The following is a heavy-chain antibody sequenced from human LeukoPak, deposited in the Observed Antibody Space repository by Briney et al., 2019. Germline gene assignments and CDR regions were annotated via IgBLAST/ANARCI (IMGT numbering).Heavy chain of an antibody. V-gene: IGHV3-23*01. CDR1: GFTFSSYA. CDR3: VKGGATNYYYYGMDV. J-gene: IGHJ6*02. D-gene: IGHD1-26*01. Sequence: GASLRLSCAASGFTFSSYAMSWVRQAPGKGLEWVSAISGSGGSTYYADSVKGRFTISRDNSKNTLYLQMNSLRAEDTAVYYCVKGGATNYYYYGMDVWGQGTTVTVSS. CDR2: ISGSGGST.